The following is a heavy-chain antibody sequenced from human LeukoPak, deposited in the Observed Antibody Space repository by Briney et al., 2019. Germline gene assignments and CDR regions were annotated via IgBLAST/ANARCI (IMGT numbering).Heavy chain of an antibody. J-gene: IGHJ4*02. V-gene: IGHV3-74*01. Sequence: PGGSLRLSCAVSGFTLSSNWMHWVRQAPGKGLEWVSRMNQDGSGTSYADSVKGRFTISRDNAKNTVYLQMNSLRAEDSAMYCCATVFDYWGQGTLVTVSS. CDR1: GFTLSSNW. CDR3: ATVFDY. CDR2: MNQDGSGT.